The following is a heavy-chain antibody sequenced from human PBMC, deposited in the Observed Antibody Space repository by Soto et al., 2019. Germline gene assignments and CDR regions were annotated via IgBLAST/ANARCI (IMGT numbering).Heavy chain of an antibody. J-gene: IGHJ4*02. CDR3: ARLDYGDSAFDS. V-gene: IGHV4-31*03. Sequence: SETLSLTCSVSGGSINSASYHWSWLRQHPGKGLEFIGYIFYTGSTYYNPSLETRLTISVDTSKNHVSLKLNAVTAADTAVYYCARLDYGDSAFDSWGRGILVT. D-gene: IGHD4-17*01. CDR2: IFYTGST. CDR1: GGSINSASYH.